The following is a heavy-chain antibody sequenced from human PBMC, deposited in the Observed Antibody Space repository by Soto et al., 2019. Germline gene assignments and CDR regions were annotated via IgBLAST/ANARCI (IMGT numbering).Heavy chain of an antibody. CDR2: AYHNGLT. V-gene: IGHV4-4*02. D-gene: IGHD6-19*01. J-gene: IGHJ4*02. Sequence: SETLSLTCAVSGDSVTSNVWWSWVRQPPGKGLEWIGEAYHNGLTDYNPSLKSRVTMSVDTSKNEFSLKLTSLTAADTAIYYCARDAAVPGESDRFDYWGQGTLVTVSS. CDR1: GDSVTSNVW. CDR3: ARDAAVPGESDRFDY.